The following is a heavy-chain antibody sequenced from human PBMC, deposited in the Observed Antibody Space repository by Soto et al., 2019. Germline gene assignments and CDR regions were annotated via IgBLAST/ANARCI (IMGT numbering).Heavy chain of an antibody. J-gene: IGHJ5*02. Sequence: PGGSLRLSCAASGFTFNSYTMAWVRQAPGKGLEWVSAISGSGGSTYYADSVKGRFTISRDNSKNTLYLQMNSLRAEDTAVYYCAKVLLYYDFWSGDNWFDPWGQGTLVTVSS. CDR3: AKVLLYYDFWSGDNWFDP. CDR2: ISGSGGST. V-gene: IGHV3-23*01. CDR1: GFTFNSYT. D-gene: IGHD3-3*01.